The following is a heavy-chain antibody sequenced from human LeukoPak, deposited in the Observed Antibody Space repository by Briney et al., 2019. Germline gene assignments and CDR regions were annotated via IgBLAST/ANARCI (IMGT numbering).Heavy chain of an antibody. CDR3: AKEISSSSSWYGDDAFDI. D-gene: IGHD6-13*01. J-gene: IGHJ3*02. CDR1: KFSFSVYT. V-gene: IGHV3-30*09. CDR2: ISSYGSNK. Sequence: GGSLRLSCAVSKFSFSVYTMHWVRQAPGKGLEWVALISSYGSNKYYAGSVKGRFAISRDDSKNTVYLQMNSLRAEDTAVYYCAKEISSSSSWYGDDAFDIWGQGTMVIVSS.